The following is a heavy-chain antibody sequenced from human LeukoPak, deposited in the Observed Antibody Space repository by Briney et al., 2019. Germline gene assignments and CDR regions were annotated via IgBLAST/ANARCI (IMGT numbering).Heavy chain of an antibody. CDR1: GYAFTGYY. V-gene: IGHV1-2*02. CDR3: ARVTDYGDYCFDP. CDR2: INPNTGGT. J-gene: IGHJ5*02. Sequence: ASVKVSCKASGYAFTGYYLHWVRQAPGQGLEWMGWINPNTGGTTFPQKFQGRVTMTRDTSISTAYMELSRLRSDDTAVYYCARVTDYGDYCFDPWGQGTLVTVSS. D-gene: IGHD4-17*01.